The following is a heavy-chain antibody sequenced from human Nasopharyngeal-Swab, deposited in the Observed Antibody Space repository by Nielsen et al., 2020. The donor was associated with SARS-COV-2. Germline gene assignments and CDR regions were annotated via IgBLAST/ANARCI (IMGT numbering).Heavy chain of an antibody. CDR1: GFTFSSYA. CDR3: AKDLHSSSWPVGY. J-gene: IGHJ4*02. CDR2: ISGSGGTT. V-gene: IGHV3-23*01. D-gene: IGHD6-6*01. Sequence: GESLKISCAASGFTFSSYAMNWVRQGPGKGLEWVSEISGSGGTTYYADSVKGRLTISRDNSKNTLHLQMNSLRVEDTGVYYCAKDLHSSSWPVGYWGQGTLVTVSS.